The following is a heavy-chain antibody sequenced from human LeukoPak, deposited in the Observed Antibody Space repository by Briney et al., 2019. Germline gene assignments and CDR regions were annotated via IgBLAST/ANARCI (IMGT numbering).Heavy chain of an antibody. J-gene: IGHJ4*02. CDR1: GFTFSSYG. CDR2: IRYDGSNK. V-gene: IGHV3-30*02. D-gene: IGHD7-27*01. CDR3: AKDPSLGIGYYFDY. Sequence: PGGSLRLPCAASGFTFSSYGMHWVRQAPGKGLEWVAFIRYDGSNKYYADSVKGRFTISRDNSKNTLYLQMNSLRAEDTAVYYCAKDPSLGIGYYFDYWGQGTLVTVSS.